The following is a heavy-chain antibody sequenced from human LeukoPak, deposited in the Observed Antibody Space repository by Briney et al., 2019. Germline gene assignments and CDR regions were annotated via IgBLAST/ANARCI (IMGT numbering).Heavy chain of an antibody. CDR3: ARDTGPSGIAAAGALDY. CDR2: RSYDGSNK. V-gene: IGHV3-30-3*01. J-gene: IGHJ4*02. D-gene: IGHD6-13*01. CDR1: GFTFSSYA. Sequence: GRTLRLSCAASGFTFSSYAMHWVRQAPGKGLERVAVRSYDGSNKYYADSVKGRFTILRDNSKNKQYLQMNSLRAADTAVYYCARDTGPSGIAAAGALDYWGQGTLVTVSS.